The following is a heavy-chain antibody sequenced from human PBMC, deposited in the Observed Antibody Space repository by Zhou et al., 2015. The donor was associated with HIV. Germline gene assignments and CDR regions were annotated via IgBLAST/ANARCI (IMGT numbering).Heavy chain of an antibody. D-gene: IGHD1-7*01. CDR3: ARVNYRPY. Sequence: QLQLVQSGAEVKKPGASVKVSCKASGGTFITYAISWMRQAPGQGLEWMGGITPIFGTTNDAQKFQGRVTITADESTSTAYMELSSLRSEDTAVYYCARVNYRPYWGQGTLVTVSS. CDR1: GGTFITYA. CDR2: ITPIFGTT. V-gene: IGHV1-69*19. J-gene: IGHJ4*02.